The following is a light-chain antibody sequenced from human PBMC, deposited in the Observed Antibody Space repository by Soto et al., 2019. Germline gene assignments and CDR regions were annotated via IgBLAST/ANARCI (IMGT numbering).Light chain of an antibody. CDR3: QQYGSSRT. Sequence: EIVLTQSPGTLSLSPGETATLSCRASQSVSSSYLAWYQQKPGQAPRLLIYGASSRATGIPDRFSGSGSGTDFTLTIRRLEPEDFAVYYCQQYGSSRTFGQGTKVEIK. V-gene: IGKV3-20*01. CDR1: QSVSSSY. J-gene: IGKJ1*01. CDR2: GAS.